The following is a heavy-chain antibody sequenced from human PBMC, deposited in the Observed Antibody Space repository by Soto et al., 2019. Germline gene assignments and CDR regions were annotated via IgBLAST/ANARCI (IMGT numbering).Heavy chain of an antibody. CDR3: ARVTARITAAGADYYYGMDV. J-gene: IGHJ6*02. Sequence: LGRTYYRSKWYNDYAVSVKSRITINPDTSKNQFSLQLNSVTPEDTAVYYCARVTARITAAGADYYYGMDVWGQGTTVTVSS. D-gene: IGHD6-13*01. CDR2: TYYRSKWYN. V-gene: IGHV6-1*01.